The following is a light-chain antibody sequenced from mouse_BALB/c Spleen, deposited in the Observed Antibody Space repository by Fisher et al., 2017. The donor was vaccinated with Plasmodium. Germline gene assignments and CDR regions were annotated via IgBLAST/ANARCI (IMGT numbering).Light chain of an antibody. J-gene: IGKJ5*01. CDR1: QSISNH. CDR3: QQSSDWPLT. CDR2: YTS. Sequence: DIVITQTPATLSVTPGDRVSLSCRASQSISNHLHWYQQRSHGSPRLLIKYTSQSISGIPSRFSGSGSGTDFTLSINSVETEDFGMYFCQQSSDWPLTFGSGTKLELK. V-gene: IGKV5-45*01.